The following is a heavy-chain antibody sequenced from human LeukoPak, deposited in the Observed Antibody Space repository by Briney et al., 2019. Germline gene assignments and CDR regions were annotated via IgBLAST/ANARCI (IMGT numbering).Heavy chain of an antibody. J-gene: IGHJ5*02. D-gene: IGHD1-1*01. CDR3: AREGVQLERRFDP. CDR2: IIPIFGTA. CDR1: GGTFSSYA. Sequence: ASVKVSCKASGGTFSSYAISWVRQAPGQGLEWMGGIIPIFGTANYAQKFQGRVTITADESTSTAYMELSSLRSEDTAVYYCAREGVQLERRFDPWGQGTLVTVSS. V-gene: IGHV1-69*13.